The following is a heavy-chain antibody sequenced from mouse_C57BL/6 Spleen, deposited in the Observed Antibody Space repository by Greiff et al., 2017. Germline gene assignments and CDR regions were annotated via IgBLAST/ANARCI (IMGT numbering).Heavy chain of an antibody. Sequence: QVQLQQPGAELVKPGASVKLSCKASGYTFTSYWMHWVKQRPGQGLEWIGMIHPNSGSTNYNEKFKSKATLTVDKSSSTAYMQLSSLTSEDSAVYYCASQVPDYYGSSYGFAYWGQGTLVTVSA. V-gene: IGHV1-64*01. D-gene: IGHD1-1*01. CDR2: IHPNSGST. CDR3: ASQVPDYYGSSYGFAY. J-gene: IGHJ3*01. CDR1: GYTFTSYW.